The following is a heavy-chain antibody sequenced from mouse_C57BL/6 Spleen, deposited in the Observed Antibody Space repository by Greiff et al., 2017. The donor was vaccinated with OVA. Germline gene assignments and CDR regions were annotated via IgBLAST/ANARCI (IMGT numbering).Heavy chain of an antibody. J-gene: IGHJ4*01. CDR1: GYTFTSYG. CDR2: IYPRSGNT. CDR3: ARRDDYDEGYAMDY. V-gene: IGHV1-81*01. D-gene: IGHD2-4*01. Sequence: VQLQQSGAELARPGASVKLSCKASGYTFTSYGISWVKQRTGQGLEWIGEIYPRSGNTYYNEKFKGKATLTADKSSSTAYMELRSRTSEDSAVYFCARRDDYDEGYAMDYWGQGTSVTVSS.